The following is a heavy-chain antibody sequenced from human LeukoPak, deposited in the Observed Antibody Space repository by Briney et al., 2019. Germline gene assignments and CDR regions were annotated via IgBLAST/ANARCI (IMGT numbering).Heavy chain of an antibody. CDR2: TYYRSKWYN. J-gene: IGHJ5*02. CDR1: GDSVSSNSVT. D-gene: IGHD5-12*01. Sequence: SQTLSLTCAISGDSVSSNSVTWNWIRQSPSRGLEWLGRTYYRSKWYNNYAESVKSRVTINPDTSKNQFSLQLNSMTPEDTAVYYCAQGYSGFTAWGQGTLVTVSS. V-gene: IGHV6-1*01. CDR3: AQGYSGFTA.